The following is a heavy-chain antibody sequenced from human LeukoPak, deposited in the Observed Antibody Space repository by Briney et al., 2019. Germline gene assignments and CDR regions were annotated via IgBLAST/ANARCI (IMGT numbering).Heavy chain of an antibody. V-gene: IGHV1-18*01. CDR3: ARGPYCSGGTCYSQYFDY. J-gene: IGHJ4*02. CDR1: GYTFTSYS. CDR2: ISGYNGNT. Sequence: ASVKVTCKASGYTFTSYSISWVRQAPGQGLEWMGWISGYNGNTHYAQKLQGRVTMTTDTSTSTAYMELRSLRSDDTAVYYCARGPYCSGGTCYSQYFDYWGQGTLVTVSS. D-gene: IGHD2-15*01.